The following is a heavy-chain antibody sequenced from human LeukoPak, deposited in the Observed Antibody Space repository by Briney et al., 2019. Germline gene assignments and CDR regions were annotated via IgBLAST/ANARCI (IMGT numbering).Heavy chain of an antibody. CDR3: VKDRYSNYLTPSYDY. CDR2: ISSNGGST. V-gene: IGHV3-64D*06. D-gene: IGHD4-11*01. Sequence: GGSLRLSCSASGFTFSSYAMHWVRQAPGKGLEYVSAISSNGGSTYYADSVKGRFTISRDNSKNTLYLQMSSLGAEDTAVYYCVKDRYSNYLTPSYDYWGQGTLVTVSS. CDR1: GFTFSSYA. J-gene: IGHJ4*02.